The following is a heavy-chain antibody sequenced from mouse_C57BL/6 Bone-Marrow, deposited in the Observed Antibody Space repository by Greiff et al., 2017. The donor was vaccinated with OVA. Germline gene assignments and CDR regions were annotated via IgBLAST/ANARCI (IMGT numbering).Heavy chain of an antibody. Sequence: VQLQESGPELVKPGASVKISCKASGYTFTDYYINWVKQRPGQGLEWIGWIFPGSGSTYYNEKFKGKATLTVDKSSSTAYMLLSSLTSEDSAVYFCARGDYYGSSYFDYWGQGTTLTVSS. CDR1: GYTFTDYY. D-gene: IGHD1-1*01. J-gene: IGHJ2*01. CDR2: IFPGSGST. V-gene: IGHV1-75*01. CDR3: ARGDYYGSSYFDY.